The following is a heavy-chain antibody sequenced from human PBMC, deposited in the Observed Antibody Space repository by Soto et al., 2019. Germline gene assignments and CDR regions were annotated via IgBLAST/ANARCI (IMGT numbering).Heavy chain of an antibody. CDR2: IKTKADAGTT. CDR1: GFTFKNAW. D-gene: IGHD3-10*02. J-gene: IGHJ5*02. V-gene: IGHV3-15*01. CDR3: TTDGATIFFDP. Sequence: GGSLRLSCAASGFTFKNAWMSWVRQAPGKGLDWVGRIKTKADAGTTDYAAPVKGRFTISRDDSKNTLYLQMNSLKNEDTALYFCTTDGATIFFDPRGQGTLVTVSS.